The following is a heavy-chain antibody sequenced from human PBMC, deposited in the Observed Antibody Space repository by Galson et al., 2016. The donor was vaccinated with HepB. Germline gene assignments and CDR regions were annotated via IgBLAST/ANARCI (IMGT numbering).Heavy chain of an antibody. CDR1: GYIFTSYG. CDR2: ISAYNGNT. Sequence: SVKVSCKASGYIFTSYGISWVRQAPGQGLEWMGWISAYNGNTKHAQNLQGRVTLTTETSTSTAYMELRSLRSDDTAVYYCARGDGSYPPDYWGQGTLVTVSS. D-gene: IGHD3-10*01. CDR3: ARGDGSYPPDY. V-gene: IGHV1-18*01. J-gene: IGHJ4*02.